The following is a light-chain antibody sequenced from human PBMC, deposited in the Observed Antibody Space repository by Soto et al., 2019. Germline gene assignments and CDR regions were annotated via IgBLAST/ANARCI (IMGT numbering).Light chain of an antibody. Sequence: EIVLTQSPGTLSLSPGERATLSCRASQSVTSNYLACYQQKPGQAPRLLIFGASSRATGIPDKFSGSGSGTDFALTISILEPADLEVYCCQRYGGTSWTFGQGTRVEIK. CDR1: QSVTSNY. J-gene: IGKJ1*01. CDR3: QRYGGTSWT. V-gene: IGKV3-20*01. CDR2: GAS.